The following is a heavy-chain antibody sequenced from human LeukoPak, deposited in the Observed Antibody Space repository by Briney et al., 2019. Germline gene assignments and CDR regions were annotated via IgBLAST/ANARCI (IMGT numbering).Heavy chain of an antibody. J-gene: IGHJ4*02. CDR2: ISTYNGNT. D-gene: IGHD2-8*01. CDR1: GYTFTNYG. V-gene: IGHV1-18*01. Sequence: ASVKVSCKASGYTFTNYGISWVRQAPGQGLEWMGWISTYNGNTNYAQKLQGRVTMTTDTSTSTAYMELRRLRSDDTAVYYCARAGHMGCLDYWGQGTLVTVSS. CDR3: ARAGHMGCLDY.